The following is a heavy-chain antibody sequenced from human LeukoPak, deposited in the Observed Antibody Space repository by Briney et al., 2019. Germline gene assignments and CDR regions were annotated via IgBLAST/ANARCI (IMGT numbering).Heavy chain of an antibody. Sequence: GGSLRLSCVASGFSFSTYAMNWVRQAPGKGLEWVSSISNSGSYMYYADSVEGRFTISRDDAKKSVYLQMNSLRAEDTAVYYCARRPTTYYEYYLYHAMDVWGQGTTVTVSS. V-gene: IGHV3-21*01. CDR2: ISNSGSYM. D-gene: IGHD3-22*01. CDR3: ARRPTTYYEYYLYHAMDV. J-gene: IGHJ6*02. CDR1: GFSFSTYA.